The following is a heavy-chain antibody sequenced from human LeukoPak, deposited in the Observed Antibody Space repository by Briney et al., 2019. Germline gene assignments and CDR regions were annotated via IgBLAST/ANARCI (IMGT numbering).Heavy chain of an antibody. CDR1: GFTFSNYG. CDR2: IWFDGTNE. CDR3: AREYDYGDSNWYIDL. Sequence: GRSLRLSCAASGFTFSNYGMHWVRQAPGKGLEWVATIWFDGTNENFADSVKGRFTISRDNSENTLYLQMNSLRAEDTAVYYCAREYDYGDSNWYIDLWGRGTLVTVSS. V-gene: IGHV3-33*01. J-gene: IGHJ2*01. D-gene: IGHD4-17*01.